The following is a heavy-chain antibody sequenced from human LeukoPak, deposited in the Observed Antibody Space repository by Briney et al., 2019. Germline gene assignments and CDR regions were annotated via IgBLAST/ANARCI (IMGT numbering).Heavy chain of an antibody. V-gene: IGHV4-39*07. CDR2: IYYSGKT. CDR3: ARDVRIVSRYFDY. Sequence: SETLSLTCTVSGGSMRSSGYYWGWIRQPPGKGLEWIGSIYYSGKTYNNQSLKSRVTISVDTSKNQFSLKLSSVTAADTAVYYRARDVRIVSRYFDYWGQGSLVTVSS. CDR1: GGSMRSSGYY. J-gene: IGHJ4*02. D-gene: IGHD3-22*01.